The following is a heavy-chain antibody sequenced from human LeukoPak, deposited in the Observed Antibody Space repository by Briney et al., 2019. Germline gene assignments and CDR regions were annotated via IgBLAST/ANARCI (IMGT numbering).Heavy chain of an antibody. CDR1: GFTFSSYW. CDR3: ARVFGGDYYDSSGVAY. Sequence: GGSLRLSCAASGFTFSSYWMHWVRQAPGKGLVWVSRINSDGSSTSYADSVKGRFTISRDNAKNTLYLQMNSLRAEDTAVYYCARVFGGDYYDSSGVAYWGQGTLVTVSS. D-gene: IGHD3-22*01. V-gene: IGHV3-74*01. CDR2: INSDGSST. J-gene: IGHJ4*02.